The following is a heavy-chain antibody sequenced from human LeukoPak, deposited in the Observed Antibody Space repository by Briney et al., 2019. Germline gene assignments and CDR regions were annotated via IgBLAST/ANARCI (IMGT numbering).Heavy chain of an antibody. CDR3: ARINFYDSSGHYRDH. Sequence: GGSLILSCAASGIIVSNYYMSWVRQAPGKGPEWVSVIYSGGKTYYADSVKGRFTISRDNSKNTLHLQMNSLRAEDTAVYYCARINFYDSSGHYRDHWGQGTLVTVSS. CDR1: GIIVSNYY. D-gene: IGHD3-22*01. CDR2: IYSGGKT. V-gene: IGHV3-53*01. J-gene: IGHJ4*02.